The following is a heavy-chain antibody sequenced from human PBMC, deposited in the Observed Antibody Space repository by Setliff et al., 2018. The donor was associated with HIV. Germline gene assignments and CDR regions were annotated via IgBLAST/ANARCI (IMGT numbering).Heavy chain of an antibody. CDR2: IYYSGST. CDR1: GGSISSSSYY. J-gene: IGHJ4*02. CDR3: ARARGPEGYFDS. V-gene: IGHV4-39*07. D-gene: IGHD3-10*01. Sequence: NPSETLSLTCTVSGGSISSSSYYWGWIRQPPGKGLESIGTIYYSGSTYYKSSLKSRLTISVDTSKNQFSLKMSSVTAADTAVYYCARARGPEGYFDSWGQGTLVTVSS.